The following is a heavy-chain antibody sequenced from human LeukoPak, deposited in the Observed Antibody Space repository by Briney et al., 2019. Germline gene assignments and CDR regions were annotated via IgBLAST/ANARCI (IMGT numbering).Heavy chain of an antibody. J-gene: IGHJ4*02. CDR3: AKGTQRGNSGWGYFIDY. V-gene: IGHV3-9*01. CDR1: GFKFDEYV. CDR2: FNWNSGSI. Sequence: GGSLRLSCEASGFKFDEYVMHWVRQAAGKGVEWGSGFNWNSGSIDYADSVKGRFTISRDNAKNFLYVQMNNLRAEDTALYYCAKGTQRGNSGWGYFIDYWGQGTLVTVSS. D-gene: IGHD3-10*01.